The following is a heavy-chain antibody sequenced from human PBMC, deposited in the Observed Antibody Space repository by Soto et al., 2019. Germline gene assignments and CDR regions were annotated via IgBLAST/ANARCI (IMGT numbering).Heavy chain of an antibody. Sequence: PGGSLRLSCAASGFTFSSYAMSWVRQAPGKGLEWVSAISGSGGSTYYADSVKGRFTISRDNSKNTLYLQVNSLRAEDTAVYYCAKDDRALRVRGVIHHAFDIWGQGTMVTVSS. V-gene: IGHV3-23*01. CDR1: GFTFSSYA. J-gene: IGHJ3*02. D-gene: IGHD3-10*01. CDR2: ISGSGGST. CDR3: AKDDRALRVRGVIHHAFDI.